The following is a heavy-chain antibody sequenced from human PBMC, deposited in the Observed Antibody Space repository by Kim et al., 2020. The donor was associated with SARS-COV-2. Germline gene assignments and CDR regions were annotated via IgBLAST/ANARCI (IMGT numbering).Heavy chain of an antibody. CDR1: GYTFTSYA. D-gene: IGHD3-22*01. V-gene: IGHV1-3*01. CDR3: ARDPGDYYYERAFFDY. Sequence: ASVKVSCKASGYTFTSYAMHWVRQAPGQRLEWMGWINAGNGNTKYSQKFQGRVTITRDTSASTAYMELSSLRSEDTAVYYCARDPGDYYYERAFFDYWGQGTLVTVSS. J-gene: IGHJ4*02. CDR2: INAGNGNT.